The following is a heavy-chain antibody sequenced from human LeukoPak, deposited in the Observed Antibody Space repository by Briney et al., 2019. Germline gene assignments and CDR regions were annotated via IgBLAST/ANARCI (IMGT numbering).Heavy chain of an antibody. CDR3: ARDRYSSGWFGAFDI. CDR2: ISSSSSSI. J-gene: IGHJ3*02. Sequence: GRSRRLSCAASGFTFISYSMNWVRQAPGKGLEWVSYISSSSSSIKYADSVEGRFTISRDNAKNSLYLQMNSLRDEDTAVYYCARDRYSSGWFGAFDIWGQGTVVTVSS. D-gene: IGHD6-19*01. V-gene: IGHV3-48*02. CDR1: GFTFISYS.